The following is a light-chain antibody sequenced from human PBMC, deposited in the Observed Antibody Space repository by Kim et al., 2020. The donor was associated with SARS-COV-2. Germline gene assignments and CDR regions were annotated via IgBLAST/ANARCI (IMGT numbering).Light chain of an antibody. J-gene: IGLJ2*01. Sequence: SSELTQDPAVSVALGQTVRITCQGDSLRSYYATWYQQKPRQAPLLVIFGRNNRPSGFPDRFSGSTSGNTASLTISGAQAEDEADFYCQSRDSGGNVVFGGGTKLTVL. CDR3: QSRDSGGNVV. CDR1: SLRSYY. V-gene: IGLV3-19*01. CDR2: GRN.